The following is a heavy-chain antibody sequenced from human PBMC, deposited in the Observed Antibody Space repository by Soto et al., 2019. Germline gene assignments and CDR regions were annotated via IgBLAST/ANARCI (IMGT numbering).Heavy chain of an antibody. V-gene: IGHV1-8*01. J-gene: IGHJ6*02. CDR1: GYTFTSYD. Sequence: ASVKVSCKASGYTFTSYDINWVRQATGQGLEWMGWMNPNSGNTGYAQKFQGRVTMTRNTSISTAYMELSSLRSEDTAVCYCARAGTTILTSSYYYYGMDVWGQGTTVTVSS. CDR3: ARAGTTILTSSYYYYGMDV. D-gene: IGHD1-7*01. CDR2: MNPNSGNT.